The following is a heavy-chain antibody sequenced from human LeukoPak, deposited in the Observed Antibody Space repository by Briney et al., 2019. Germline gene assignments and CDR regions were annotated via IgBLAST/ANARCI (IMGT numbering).Heavy chain of an antibody. CDR3: ARAPSETYYYGSGSPYYYYYGMDV. Sequence: SETLSPTCTVSGGSISSYYWSWIRQPAGKGLEWIGRIYTSGSTNYNPSLKSRVTMSVDTSKNQFSLKLSSVTAADTAVYYCARAPSETYYYGSGSPYYYYYGMDVWGQGTTVTVSS. J-gene: IGHJ6*02. CDR1: GGSISSYY. D-gene: IGHD3-10*01. V-gene: IGHV4-4*07. CDR2: IYTSGST.